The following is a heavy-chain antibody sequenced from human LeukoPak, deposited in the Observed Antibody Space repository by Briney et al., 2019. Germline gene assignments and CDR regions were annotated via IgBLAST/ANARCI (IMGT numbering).Heavy chain of an antibody. CDR2: INPDGSEK. CDR1: GFTFGTFW. V-gene: IGHV3-7*01. CDR3: VRGTTVAY. J-gene: IGHJ4*02. Sequence: GGSLRLSCAASGFTFGTFWMTWVRQAPGKGLEWVASINPDGSEKHYVDSARGRFTISRDNAKNSLFLQMNSLRADDTAVYYCVRGTTVAYWGQGTLVTVSS. D-gene: IGHD1-7*01.